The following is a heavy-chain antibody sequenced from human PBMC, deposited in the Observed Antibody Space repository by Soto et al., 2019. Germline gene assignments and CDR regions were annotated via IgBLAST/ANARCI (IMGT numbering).Heavy chain of an antibody. CDR2: IKSKTNGGTT. J-gene: IGHJ4*02. CDR3: TTDDPINRN. V-gene: IGHV3-15*01. CDR1: EFTFSNAW. Sequence: EMQLVESGGGLVKPGGSIRLSCTASEFTFSNAWMSWVRQAPGKGLEWVGRIKSKTNGGTTDYAAPVIGRFTISRDDSENTLYLQMNSLKTEDTAVYYCTTDDPINRNWGQGTLVTVSS.